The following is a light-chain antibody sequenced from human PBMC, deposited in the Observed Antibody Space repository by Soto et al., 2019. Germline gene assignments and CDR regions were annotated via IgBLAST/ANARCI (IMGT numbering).Light chain of an antibody. CDR1: SSDVGVYDY. Sequence: QSALTQPPSASGSPGQSVTISCTGTSSDVGVYDYVSWYQQHPGKAPKLMIYEVSKRPSGVPDRFSGSKSGNTASLTVSGLQAEDEADYYCTSYAGSYKFVVIGGGTKLTVL. CDR3: TSYAGSYKFVV. V-gene: IGLV2-8*01. J-gene: IGLJ2*01. CDR2: EVS.